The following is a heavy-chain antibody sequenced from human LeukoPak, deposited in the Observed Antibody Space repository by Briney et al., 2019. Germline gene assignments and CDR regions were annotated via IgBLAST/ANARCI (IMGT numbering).Heavy chain of an antibody. CDR1: GFTLSSYT. CDR3: ARGVKWEYYVDY. Sequence: GGSLRLSCATSGFTLSSYTINWVRQAPGKGLEWVSSISSSSSTIYYADSVKGRFTISRDNAKNSLYLQMNSLRAEDTAVYYCARGVKWEYYVDYWGQGTLVTVSS. CDR2: ISSSSSTI. J-gene: IGHJ4*02. V-gene: IGHV3-48*01. D-gene: IGHD1-26*01.